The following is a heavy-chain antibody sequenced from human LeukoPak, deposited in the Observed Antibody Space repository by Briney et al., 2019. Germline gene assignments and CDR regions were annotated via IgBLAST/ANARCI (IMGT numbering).Heavy chain of an antibody. CDR2: IKRDGSEK. CDR3: AKDYYYGSGSYYTEFDY. V-gene: IGHV3-7*03. Sequence: GSLRLSCAASGFIFKDYWMIWVRQAPGKGLEWVANIKRDGSEKYYVDSVKGRFTISRDNAKNSLYLQMNTLRAEDTAVFYCAKDYYYGSGSYYTEFDYWGQGTLVTVSS. CDR1: GFIFKDYW. D-gene: IGHD3-10*01. J-gene: IGHJ4*02.